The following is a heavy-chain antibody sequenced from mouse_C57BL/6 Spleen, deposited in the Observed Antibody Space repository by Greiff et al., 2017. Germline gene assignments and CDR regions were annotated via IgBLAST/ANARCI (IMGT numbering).Heavy chain of an antibody. D-gene: IGHD2-12*01. CDR3: YDESPYYAMDY. CDR2: IYPGSGNT. V-gene: IGHV1-84*01. CDR1: GYTFTDYY. J-gene: IGHJ4*01. Sequence: QVQLKQSGPELVKPGASVKISCKASGYTFTDYYINWVKQRPGQGVEWIGWIYPGSGNTKYNEKFKGKATLTVDTSSSTAYMQLSRLTSEDSAVYFCYDESPYYAMDYWGQGTSVTVSS.